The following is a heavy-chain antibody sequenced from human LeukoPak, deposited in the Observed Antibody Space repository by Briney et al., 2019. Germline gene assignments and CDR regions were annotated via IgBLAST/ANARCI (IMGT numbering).Heavy chain of an antibody. CDR1: GFTFSSYG. CDR3: ARDQAVTNYFDY. J-gene: IGHJ4*02. CDR2: TWYDGSNK. D-gene: IGHD4-17*01. Sequence: GGSLRLSCAASGFTFSSYGMHWVRQAPGKGLEWVAVTWYDGSNKYYADSVKGRFTISRDNSKNTLYLQMNSLRAEDTAVYYCARDQAVTNYFDYWGQGTLVTVSS. V-gene: IGHV3-33*01.